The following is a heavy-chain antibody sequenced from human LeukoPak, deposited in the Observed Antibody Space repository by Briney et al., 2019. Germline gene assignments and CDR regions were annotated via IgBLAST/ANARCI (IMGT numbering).Heavy chain of an antibody. CDR1: GATIKSYY. D-gene: IGHD1-26*01. CDR2: IHYAGST. CDR3: ARDLSDYSGSYRSDAFGI. V-gene: IGHV4-59*01. J-gene: IGHJ3*02. Sequence: SETLSLTCTVSGATIKSYYWSWIRQSPGKGLEWIADIHYAGSTNYNPSLKSRVTISVDTSKNQFSLKLSSVTAADTAVYYCARDLSDYSGSYRSDAFGIWGQGTMVTVSS.